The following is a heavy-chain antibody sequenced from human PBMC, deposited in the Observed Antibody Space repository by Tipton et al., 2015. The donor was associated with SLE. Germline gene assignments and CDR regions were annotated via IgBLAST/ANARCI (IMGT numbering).Heavy chain of an antibody. J-gene: IGHJ3*02. D-gene: IGHD2-2*01. V-gene: IGHV1-69*01. CDR2: IIPIFSTP. CDR3: ARGGRGPDVVVPAALLGSAFDI. CDR1: GDTFSSYG. Sequence: QVQLVQSGAEVKKPGSSVEVSCKASGDTFSSYGFNWVRQVPGQGLEWMGGIIPIFSTPNYAQKFQGRVTIIADASTSTVYMKLSSLRTEDTALYYCARGGRGPDVVVPAALLGSAFDIWGQGTMVTVSS.